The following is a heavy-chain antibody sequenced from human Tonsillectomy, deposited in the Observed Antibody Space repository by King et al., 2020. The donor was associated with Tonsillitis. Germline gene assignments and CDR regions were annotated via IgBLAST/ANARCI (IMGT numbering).Heavy chain of an antibody. Sequence: VQLQQWGAGLLKPSETLSLTCAVYGGSVTGYYWNWIRQPPGKGLEWIGEISHGGSTNYNPSLESRVTLSLDTSKNQFSLNLNSVTAADTAVYYCATTLPTPLFSTIRGLISSWGQGTLVTVSS. D-gene: IGHD3-10*01. CDR1: GGSVTGYY. J-gene: IGHJ5*02. V-gene: IGHV4-34*01. CDR2: ISHGGST. CDR3: ATTLPTPLFSTIRGLISS.